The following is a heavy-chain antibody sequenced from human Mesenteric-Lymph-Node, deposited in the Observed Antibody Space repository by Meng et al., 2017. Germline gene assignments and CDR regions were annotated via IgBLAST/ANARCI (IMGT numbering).Heavy chain of an antibody. J-gene: IGHJ4*02. V-gene: IGHV4-30-4*01. CDR3: ARGPTTYFDY. D-gene: IGHD4-17*01. Sequence: QVQAQESGPGLVNPSHTLSLPCAVSGGAISSGDSYWSWIRQPPGKGLEWIGYIYSSGSTYYNPSLRSRITISVDTSKNQFSLRLRSVTAADTAVYYCARGPTTYFDYWGQGTLVTVSS. CDR1: GGAISSGDSY. CDR2: IYSSGST.